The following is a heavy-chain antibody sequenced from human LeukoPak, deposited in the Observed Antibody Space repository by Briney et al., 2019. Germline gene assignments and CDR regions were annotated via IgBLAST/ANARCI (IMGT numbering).Heavy chain of an antibody. CDR2: ITYDGSKK. CDR3: AKDRVAVAGTDGYYGMDV. D-gene: IGHD6-19*01. Sequence: PGGSLRLSCADSAFSFSSYGMHWVRQAPGKGLEWVAVITYDGSKKYYADSVKGRFTISRDNSKKTLYLQLNSLRAEDTAAYYCAKDRVAVAGTDGYYGMDVWGQGTTVTVSS. V-gene: IGHV3-30*18. CDR1: AFSFSSYG. J-gene: IGHJ6*02.